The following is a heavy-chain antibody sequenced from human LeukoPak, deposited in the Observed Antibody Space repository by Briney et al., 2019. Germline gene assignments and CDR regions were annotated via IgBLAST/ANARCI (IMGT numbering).Heavy chain of an antibody. D-gene: IGHD3-10*01. J-gene: IGHJ6*02. Sequence: PGGSLRLSCAGSGFTFSDHFLDWVRQAPGKGLEWVDRSRNKAKSYTTEYAASVKGRFTISRDDSKNSLSLQMNSLKTEDTAVYYCARDRSLMAAGYYYYYYGMDVWGQGTTVTVSS. CDR3: ARDRSLMAAGYYYYYYGMDV. CDR2: SRNKAKSYTT. CDR1: GFTFSDHF. V-gene: IGHV3-72*01.